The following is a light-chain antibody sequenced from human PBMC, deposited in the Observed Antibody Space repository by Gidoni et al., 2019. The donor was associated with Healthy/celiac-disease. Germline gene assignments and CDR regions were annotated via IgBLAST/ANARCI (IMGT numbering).Light chain of an antibody. CDR3: QHYISLWT. J-gene: IGKJ1*01. V-gene: IGKV1-5*03. Sequence: DIDMTESPSTLSASVGDRVTIPCRASQNIGSWLAWYQQKPGKAPNLLIYKASILESGVPSRFSGYGSGTQFTLSISSLQPDDFATYHCQHYISLWTFGQGTKVEIK. CDR2: KAS. CDR1: QNIGSW.